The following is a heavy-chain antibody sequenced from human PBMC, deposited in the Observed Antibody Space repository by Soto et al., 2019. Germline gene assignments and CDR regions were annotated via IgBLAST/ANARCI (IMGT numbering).Heavy chain of an antibody. V-gene: IGHV3-23*01. CDR3: AKDRQIDYGDYGDYFDY. Sequence: GGSLRLSCVASGFTFSSYAMSWVRQAPGKGLEWVSAISGSGGSTYYADSVKGRFTISRDNSKNTLYLQMNSLRAEDTAVYYCAKDRQIDYGDYGDYFDYWGQGTLVTVSS. CDR2: ISGSGGST. CDR1: GFTFSSYA. J-gene: IGHJ4*02. D-gene: IGHD4-17*01.